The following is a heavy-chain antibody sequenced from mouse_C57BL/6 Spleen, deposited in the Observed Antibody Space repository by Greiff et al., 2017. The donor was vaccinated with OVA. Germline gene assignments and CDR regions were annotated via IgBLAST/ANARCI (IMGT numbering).Heavy chain of an antibody. CDR2: IFPGSGST. V-gene: IGHV1-75*01. CDR3: ARWLIYGGSPYFDV. CDR1: GYTFTDYY. J-gene: IGHJ1*03. D-gene: IGHD1-1*02. Sequence: VQLQQSGPELVKPGASVKISCKASGYTFTDYYINWVKQRPGQGLEWIGWIFPGSGSTYYNEQFKGKATFTVDKSSSTAYMLLSSLTSEDSAVYYCARWLIYGGSPYFDVWGKGTTVTVSS.